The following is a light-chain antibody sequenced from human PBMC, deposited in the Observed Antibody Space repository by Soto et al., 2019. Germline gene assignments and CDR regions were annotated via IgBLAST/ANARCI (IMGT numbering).Light chain of an antibody. CDR2: ATN. CDR1: RSNVGRNA. Sequence: QSVLTQPPSASGTPGQTVTISCSGSRSNVGRNAVSWYQQVPGMDAKHLVFATNKRPSGVPDRFSGSASGASASLAISGLQSEDEADYYCAAWDDTLNGPLFGGGTKLTVL. CDR3: AAWDDTLNGPL. V-gene: IGLV1-44*01. J-gene: IGLJ2*01.